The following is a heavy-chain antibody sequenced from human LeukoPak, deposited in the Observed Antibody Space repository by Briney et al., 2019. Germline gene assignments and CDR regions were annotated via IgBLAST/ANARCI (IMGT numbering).Heavy chain of an antibody. CDR1: GGSFSGYY. V-gene: IGHV4-34*01. D-gene: IGHD3-10*01. J-gene: IGHJ4*02. CDR2: INHSGST. Sequence: PSETLSLTCAVYGGSFSGYYWSWIRQPPGKGLEWIGEINHSGSTNYNPSLESRVTISVDTSKNQFSLKLSSVTAADTAVYYCARARGGSGSYYELNFDYWGQGALVTVSS. CDR3: ARARGGSGSYYELNFDY.